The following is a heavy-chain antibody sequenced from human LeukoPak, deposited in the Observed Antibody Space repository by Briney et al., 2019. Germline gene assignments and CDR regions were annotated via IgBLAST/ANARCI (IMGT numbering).Heavy chain of an antibody. CDR1: GFTFNSYG. CDR3: ARDAFPNTVVTAFSY. J-gene: IGHJ4*02. CDR2: ISSSSSYI. D-gene: IGHD4-23*01. Sequence: GGSLRLSCAASGFTFNSYGMHWVRQAPGKGLEWVSSISSSSSYIYYADSVKGRFTISRDNAKNSLYLQMNSLRAEDTAVYYCARDAFPNTVVTAFSYWGQGTLVTVSS. V-gene: IGHV3-21*01.